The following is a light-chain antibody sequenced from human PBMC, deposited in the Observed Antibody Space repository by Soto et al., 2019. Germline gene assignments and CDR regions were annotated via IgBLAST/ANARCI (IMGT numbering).Light chain of an antibody. CDR2: GAS. CDR3: HQYNNWPPWT. CDR1: QSIRNN. V-gene: IGKV3-15*01. J-gene: IGKJ1*01. Sequence: EIVMTQSPATLSVSPGERATLSCRASQSIRNNLIWYQQKSGQAPRLLIYGASTRATGIPARFSGSGSGTEFTLTISSLQSEDYAVYYCHQYNNWPPWTFGQGTKVDI.